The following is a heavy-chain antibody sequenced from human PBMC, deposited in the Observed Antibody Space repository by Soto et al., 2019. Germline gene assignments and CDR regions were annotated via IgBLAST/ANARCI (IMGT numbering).Heavy chain of an antibody. D-gene: IGHD5-12*01. CDR1: GDSISGGY. CDR3: ARGRRSNSGYELDWSFDL. CDR2: ISNTGTT. V-gene: IGHV4-59*01. J-gene: IGHJ2*01. Sequence: SETLSLTCTVSGDSISGGYWNWLRQSPGEGLEWIGHISNTGTTNYSPSLKSRVFMSVDTSKTQISLKVSSVNAADTAVYYCARGRRSNSGYELDWSFDLGGRGTLVTVSS.